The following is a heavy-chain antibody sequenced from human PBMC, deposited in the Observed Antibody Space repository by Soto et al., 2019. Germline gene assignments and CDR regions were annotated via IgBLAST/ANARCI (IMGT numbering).Heavy chain of an antibody. CDR1: GGSINSGGYC. CDR3: SRGILV. Sequence: QVQLQESGPGLVKPSQTLSLTCTVSGGSINSGGYCWSWIRQHPGKGLDWIGCISYGGSTSYNPSLKSRVTISVATAKDQFSRKLTSVTAADTAVYYCSRGILVWGQGALITVSS. D-gene: IGHD5-18*01. V-gene: IGHV4-31*03. J-gene: IGHJ4*02. CDR2: ISYGGST.